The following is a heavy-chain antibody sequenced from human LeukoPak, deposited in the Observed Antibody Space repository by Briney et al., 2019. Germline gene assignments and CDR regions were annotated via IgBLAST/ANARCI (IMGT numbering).Heavy chain of an antibody. Sequence: GGSLRLSCAASGFTFSSYEMNWVRQAPGKGLECVSYISSSGGTISYADSVKGRFTISRDNARNALYLQMNSLRAEDTANYYCARGGNWFDPWGQGTLVTVSS. J-gene: IGHJ5*02. D-gene: IGHD3-16*01. V-gene: IGHV3-48*03. CDR1: GFTFSSYE. CDR3: ARGGNWFDP. CDR2: ISSSGGTI.